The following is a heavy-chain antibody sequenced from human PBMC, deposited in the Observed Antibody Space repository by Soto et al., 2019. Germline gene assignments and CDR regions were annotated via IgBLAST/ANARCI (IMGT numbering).Heavy chain of an antibody. V-gene: IGHV1-3*01. CDR1: GYTFTSYA. Sequence: QVQLVQSGAEVKKPGASVKVSCKASGYTFTSYAMHWVRQAPGQRLEWMGWINAGNGNTKYSQKFQGRVPITRDTFASAAYMELGSLRSEDTAVYYCARADFSSGYYGGYHFAYWGQGPLVTVSS. CDR2: INAGNGNT. D-gene: IGHD3-3*01. J-gene: IGHJ4*02. CDR3: ARADFSSGYYGGYHFAY.